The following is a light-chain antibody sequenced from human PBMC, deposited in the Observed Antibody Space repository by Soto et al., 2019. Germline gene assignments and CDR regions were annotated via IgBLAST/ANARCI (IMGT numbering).Light chain of an antibody. CDR2: GTY. J-gene: IGKJ5*01. CDR1: QSISGNY. V-gene: IGKV3-20*01. Sequence: EIVLTQSPGTLSLSPGERATLSCRARQSISGNYLTWYQQKPGQAPRLLIYGTYSRATGIPDRFSGSGSGTDFTLTISSLQSEDFAVYYCQQYNNWPPGITFGQGTRLEIK. CDR3: QQYNNWPPGIT.